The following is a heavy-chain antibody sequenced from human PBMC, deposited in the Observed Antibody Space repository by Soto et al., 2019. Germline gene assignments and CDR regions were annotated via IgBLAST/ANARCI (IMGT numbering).Heavy chain of an antibody. Sequence: QLQVQESGPGQVKPSQTLSLTCTVSGGSITIHHYYWGWIRQPPGKGLEWIGSIYSGGNTYYNPSLRSRLTIFVDTAKNLISLKLSSVTAADSAIYYCGSGPSTTWIDNWGLGTQVSVSS. J-gene: IGHJ4*02. CDR2: IYSGGNT. D-gene: IGHD2-2*01. V-gene: IGHV4-39*01. CDR3: GSGPSTTWIDN. CDR1: GGSITIHHYY.